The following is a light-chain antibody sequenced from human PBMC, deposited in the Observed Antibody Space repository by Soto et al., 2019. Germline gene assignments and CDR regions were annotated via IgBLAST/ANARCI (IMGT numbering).Light chain of an antibody. J-gene: IGKJ4*01. Sequence: EFGLTQSPGTLSLSPVEIGTLSCRASQTVRNNYLAWYQQKPGLAPRLLIYDASKRASGIPARISGSGSGTDFTLTISSLEPEDFAVYYCQQVDSWPLTFGGGTKVDIK. CDR3: QQVDSWPLT. CDR2: DAS. CDR1: QTVRNNY. V-gene: IGKV3-11*01.